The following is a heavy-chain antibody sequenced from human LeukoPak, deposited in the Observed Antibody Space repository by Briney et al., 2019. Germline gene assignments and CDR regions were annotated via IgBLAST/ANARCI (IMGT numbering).Heavy chain of an antibody. J-gene: IGHJ4*02. D-gene: IGHD1-26*01. V-gene: IGHV4-59*11. CDR3: AREKISGSYPLFDY. Sequence: SETLSLTCTVSGGSISSHYWSWIRQPPGKGLEWIGYIYYSGSTNYNPSLKSRVTISVDTSKNQFSLKLCSVTAADTAVYYCAREKISGSYPLFDYWGQGTLVTVSS. CDR2: IYYSGST. CDR1: GGSISSHY.